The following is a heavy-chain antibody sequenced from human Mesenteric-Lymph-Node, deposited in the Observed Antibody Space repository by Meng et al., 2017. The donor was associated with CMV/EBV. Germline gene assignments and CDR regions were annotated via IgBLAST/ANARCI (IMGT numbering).Heavy chain of an antibody. CDR2: IYYSGST. CDR1: GGSINSYY. D-gene: IGHD6-6*01. J-gene: IGHJ4*02. CDR3: ARLSSSGWGDY. V-gene: IGHV4-59*01. Sequence: GSLRLSCTVSGGSINSYYWSWIRQPPGKGLEWIGYIYYSGSTNYNPSLRSRVTISVDTSKNQFSLKLSSVTAADTAVYYCARLSSSGWGDYWGQGTLVTVSS.